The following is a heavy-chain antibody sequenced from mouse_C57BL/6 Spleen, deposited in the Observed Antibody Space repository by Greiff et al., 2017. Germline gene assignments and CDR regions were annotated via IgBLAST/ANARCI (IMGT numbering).Heavy chain of an antibody. CDR2: IYPGNSDT. CDR1: GYTFTSYW. Sequence: VQLQQSGTVLARPGASVKMSCKTSGYTFTSYWMHWVKQRPGQGLEWIGAIYPGNSDTSYNQKFKGKAKLTAVASASTAYMELSSLTNEDSAVYYCTRGIGGYEGGFDYWGQGTTLTVSS. CDR3: TRGIGGYEGGFDY. D-gene: IGHD2-2*01. V-gene: IGHV1-5*01. J-gene: IGHJ2*01.